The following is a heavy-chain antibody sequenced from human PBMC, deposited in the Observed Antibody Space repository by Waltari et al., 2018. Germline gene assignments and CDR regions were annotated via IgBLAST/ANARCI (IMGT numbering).Heavy chain of an antibody. CDR3: AKTYYYDSSGYYEDAFDI. CDR1: GFTFSSYA. Sequence: EVQLLESGGGLVQPGGSLRLSCAASGFTFSSYAMSWVRQAPGKGLEWVSAISGSGGSTYYADSVKGRLTISRDNSKNTLYLQMNSLRAEDTAVYYCAKTYYYDSSGYYEDAFDIWGQGTMVTVSS. CDR2: ISGSGGST. V-gene: IGHV3-23*01. D-gene: IGHD3-22*01. J-gene: IGHJ3*02.